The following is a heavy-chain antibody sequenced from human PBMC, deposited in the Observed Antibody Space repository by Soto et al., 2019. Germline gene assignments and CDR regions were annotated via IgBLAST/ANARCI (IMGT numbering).Heavy chain of an antibody. V-gene: IGHV4-59*08. CDR2: IYYSGST. J-gene: IGHJ6*03. CDR3: ARRARESSSFYYYYYMDV. D-gene: IGHD6-6*01. CDR1: GGSISSYY. Sequence: SETLSLTCTVSGGSISSYYWIWIRQSPGKGLEWIGYIYYSGSTDYNASLKSRVTMSVDTSKNEFSLKLSSVTAADTAVYYCARRARESSSFYYYYYMDVWGKGTTLTVSS.